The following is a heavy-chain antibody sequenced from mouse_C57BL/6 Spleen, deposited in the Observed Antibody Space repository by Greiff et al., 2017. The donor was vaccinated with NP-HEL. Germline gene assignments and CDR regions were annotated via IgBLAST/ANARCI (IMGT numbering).Heavy chain of an antibody. D-gene: IGHD1-1*01. CDR1: GFTFSSYG. Sequence: EVKLVESGGDLVKPGGSLKLSCAASGFTFSSYGMSWVRQTPDKRLEWVATISSGGSYTYYPDSVKGRFTISRDNAKNTLYLQMSSLKSEDTAMYYCARHDITTVENYFDYWGQGTTLTVSS. J-gene: IGHJ2*01. V-gene: IGHV5-6*01. CDR3: ARHDITTVENYFDY. CDR2: ISSGGSYT.